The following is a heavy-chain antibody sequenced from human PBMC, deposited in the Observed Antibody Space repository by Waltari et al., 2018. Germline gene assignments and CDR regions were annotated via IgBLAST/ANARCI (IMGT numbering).Heavy chain of an antibody. J-gene: IGHJ4*02. D-gene: IGHD5-18*01. CDR1: GLPFSSYI. V-gene: IGHV3-48*01. Sequence: EVQLLESGGGLVQPGGSLRLSCAAHGLPFSSYIMTWVRRAPGKGLEWVSYISSSGSTIDYADAVRGRFTISRDNAKNSLYLQMNSLRAEDTAVYYCARARGYSYGYEDYWGQGTLVTVSS. CDR3: ARARGYSYGYEDY. CDR2: ISSSGSTI.